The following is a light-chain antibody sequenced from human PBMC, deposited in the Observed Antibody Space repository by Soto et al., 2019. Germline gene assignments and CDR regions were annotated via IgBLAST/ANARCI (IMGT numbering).Light chain of an antibody. Sequence: DIQMTQSPSTLSGSVGDRVTITCRASQTISSWLAWYQQKPGKAPKLLIYKASTLKSGVPSRFSGSGSGTEFTLTISSLQPDDFAVHYCQQYGNSPSTFGQGTKVDIK. CDR2: KAS. CDR3: QQYGNSPST. V-gene: IGKV1-5*03. CDR1: QTISSW. J-gene: IGKJ1*01.